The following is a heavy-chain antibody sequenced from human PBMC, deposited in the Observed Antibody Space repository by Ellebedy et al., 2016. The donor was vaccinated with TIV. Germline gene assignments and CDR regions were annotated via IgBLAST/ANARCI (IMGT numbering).Heavy chain of an antibody. J-gene: IGHJ6*02. CDR3: ARRSRRSWPGGGMDV. Sequence: SVKVSXXASGGTFSSYAISWVRQAPGQGLEWMGGIIPIFGTADYAQKFQGRVTITADKSTSTAYMELSSLRSEDTAVYYCARRSRRSWPGGGMDVWGQGTTVTVSS. V-gene: IGHV1-69*06. CDR1: GGTFSSYA. D-gene: IGHD6-13*01. CDR2: IIPIFGTA.